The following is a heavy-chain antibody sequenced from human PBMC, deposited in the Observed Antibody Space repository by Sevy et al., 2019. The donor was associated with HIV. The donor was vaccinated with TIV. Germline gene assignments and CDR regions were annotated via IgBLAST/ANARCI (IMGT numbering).Heavy chain of an antibody. J-gene: IGHJ3*02. Sequence: GGSLRLSCAATGFTFNNYAMNWVRQAPGKGLEWVSAISGPVGDTYYADSVKGRFTISRDNSKNTLYLQMNSLGAADTALYYCAKDSIAVVGDDFDIWGQGTMVTVSS. D-gene: IGHD6-19*01. CDR2: ISGPVGDT. CDR3: AKDSIAVVGDDFDI. V-gene: IGHV3-23*01. CDR1: GFTFNNYA.